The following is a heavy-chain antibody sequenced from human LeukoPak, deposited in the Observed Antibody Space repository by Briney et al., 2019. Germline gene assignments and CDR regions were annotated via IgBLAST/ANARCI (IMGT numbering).Heavy chain of an antibody. D-gene: IGHD1-26*01. CDR2: IYTSGST. J-gene: IGHJ4*02. Sequence: SETLSHTCTVSGGSISGYYWGWIRQPPGKGLEWIGYIYTSGSTNYNPSLKSRVTISVDTSKNQFSLRLSSVTAADTAMYFCARAYSRSYSHFDDWGQGTLVTVSS. CDR1: GGSISGYY. CDR3: ARAYSRSYSHFDD. V-gene: IGHV4-4*09.